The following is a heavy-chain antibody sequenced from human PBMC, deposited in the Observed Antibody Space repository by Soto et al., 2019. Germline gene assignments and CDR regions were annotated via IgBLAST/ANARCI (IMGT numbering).Heavy chain of an antibody. Sequence: SQTLSLTCAVYGGSFSGYYWIWIRQPPGKGLEWIGEINHRGSTNYNPGLKSRGTRSVDTSKKQFSRKLSSVTAADTAGEYCGRPIITAMDFAYWREGILVTV. J-gene: IGHJ4*02. CDR1: GGSFSGYY. D-gene: IGHD1-20*01. V-gene: IGHV4-34*01. CDR3: GRPIITAMDFAY. CDR2: INHRGST.